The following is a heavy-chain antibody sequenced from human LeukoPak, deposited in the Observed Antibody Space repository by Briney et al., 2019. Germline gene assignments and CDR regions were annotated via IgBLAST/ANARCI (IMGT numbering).Heavy chain of an antibody. CDR2: MSSSMNTI. Sequence: PGESLRLSCAASGFTLSAYSINWVRQAQGKGLEWIAYMSSSMNTIYYADAVKGRFTVSRDNANNSVHLQMSSLRAEDTAVYYCATPGVRDYYYYLDVWGTGTTVTVSS. CDR3: ATPGVRDYYYYLDV. V-gene: IGHV3-48*04. D-gene: IGHD2-21*01. J-gene: IGHJ6*03. CDR1: GFTLSAYS.